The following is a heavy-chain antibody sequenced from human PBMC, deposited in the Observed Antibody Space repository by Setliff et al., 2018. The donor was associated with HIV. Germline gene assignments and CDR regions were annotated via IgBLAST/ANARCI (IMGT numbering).Heavy chain of an antibody. CDR1: GFTFSSYS. CDR2: ISSSSSTI. Sequence: PGGSLRLSCAASGFTFSSYSMNWVRQAPGKGLEWVSYISSSSSTIYYADSVKGRFTISRDNSRNTLYLYMSSLRPEDTAVYYCARDQATGYEKVWFSWIDPWGQGTLVTVSS. V-gene: IGHV3-48*01. D-gene: IGHD5-12*01. CDR3: ARDQATGYEKVWFSWIDP. J-gene: IGHJ5*02.